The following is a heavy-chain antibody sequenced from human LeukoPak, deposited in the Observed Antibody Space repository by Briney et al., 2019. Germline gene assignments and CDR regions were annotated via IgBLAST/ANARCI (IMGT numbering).Heavy chain of an antibody. J-gene: IGHJ4*02. Sequence: PGGSLRLSCAASGFTFSSYSMNWVRQAPGKGLEWVSYISSSSSTIYYADSVKGRFTISRDNAKNSLYLQMNSLGAEDTAVYYCAREGGGYFDYWGQGTLVTVSS. V-gene: IGHV3-48*01. CDR1: GFTFSSYS. CDR2: ISSSSSTI. CDR3: AREGGGYFDY. D-gene: IGHD2-15*01.